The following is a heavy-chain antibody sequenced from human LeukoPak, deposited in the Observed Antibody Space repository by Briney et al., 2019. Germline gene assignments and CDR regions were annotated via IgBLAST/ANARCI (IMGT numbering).Heavy chain of an antibody. CDR3: AKEEALGSLDY. V-gene: IGHV3-11*06. J-gene: IGHJ4*02. CDR1: GFTFSDYY. CDR2: ISSSSSYI. D-gene: IGHD3-16*01. Sequence: GGSLRLSCAASGFTFSDYYMSWIRQAPGKGLEWVSSISSSSSYIYYADSVKGRFTISRDNSKNTLYLQMNSLRAEDTAVYYCAKEEALGSLDYWGQGTLVTVSS.